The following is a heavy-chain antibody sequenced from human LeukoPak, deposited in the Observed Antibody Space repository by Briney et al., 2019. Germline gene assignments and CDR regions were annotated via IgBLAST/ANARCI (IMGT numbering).Heavy chain of an antibody. CDR3: ARPTTVRTKMAFDI. D-gene: IGHD4-17*01. Sequence: GESLKISCKGSGYSFTNYWIGWVRQMPGKGLEWMGIIYPGDSDTRYSPSFQGQVTISADKFISTAYLQWSSLKASDTAMYYCARPTTVRTKMAFDIWGQGTMVTVSS. V-gene: IGHV5-51*01. CDR1: GYSFTNYW. CDR2: IYPGDSDT. J-gene: IGHJ3*02.